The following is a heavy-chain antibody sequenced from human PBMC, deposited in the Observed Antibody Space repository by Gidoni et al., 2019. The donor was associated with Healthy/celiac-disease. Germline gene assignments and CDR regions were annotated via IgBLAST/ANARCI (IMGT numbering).Heavy chain of an antibody. CDR1: GFTFSSYG. Sequence: QVQLVKSGGGVVQPGRSLRLSCAASGFTFSSYGMHWVRQAPGKGLEWVAVISYDGSNKYYADSVKGRFTISRDNSKNTLYLQMNSLRAEDTAVYYCAKDPYDMESYYFDYWGQGTLVTVSS. V-gene: IGHV3-30*18. D-gene: IGHD3-9*01. J-gene: IGHJ4*02. CDR3: AKDPYDMESYYFDY. CDR2: ISYDGSNK.